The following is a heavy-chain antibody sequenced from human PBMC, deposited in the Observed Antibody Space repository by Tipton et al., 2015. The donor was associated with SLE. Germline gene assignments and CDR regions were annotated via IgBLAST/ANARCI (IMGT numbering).Heavy chain of an antibody. V-gene: IGHV4-34*01. Sequence: TLSLTCAVYGGSFSGYCWSWIRQPPGKGLEWIGEINHSGSTNYNPSLKSRVTISVDTSKNQFSLKLSSVTAADTAVYYCAREDCSSTSCHGGLFDYWGQGTLVTVSS. J-gene: IGHJ4*02. CDR1: GGSFSGYC. CDR2: INHSGST. D-gene: IGHD2-2*01. CDR3: AREDCSSTSCHGGLFDY.